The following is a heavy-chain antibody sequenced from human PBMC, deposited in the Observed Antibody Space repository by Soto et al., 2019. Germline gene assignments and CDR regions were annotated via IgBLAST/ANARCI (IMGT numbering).Heavy chain of an antibody. CDR3: ATAPSDYDSNGYFDY. Sequence: GASVKVSCKASGDTFNNYALSWVRQAPGQGLEWLGWIIPLFTTTNYPQKFQDRVTITADESTRTFYMELNSLTSQDTAVYFCATAPSDYDSNGYFDYWGQGTLVTVSS. J-gene: IGHJ4*02. D-gene: IGHD3-22*01. CDR2: IIPLFTTT. V-gene: IGHV1-69*13. CDR1: GDTFNNYA.